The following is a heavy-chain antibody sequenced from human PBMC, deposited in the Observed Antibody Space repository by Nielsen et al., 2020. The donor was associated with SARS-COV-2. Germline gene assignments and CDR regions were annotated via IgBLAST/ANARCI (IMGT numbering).Heavy chain of an antibody. J-gene: IGHJ3*02. CDR2: IYYSGST. V-gene: IGHV4-59*01. D-gene: IGHD6-13*01. CDR3: ARGSLLYSSSWDAFDI. Sequence: WIRQPPGKGLEWIGYIYYSGSTNYNPSLKSRVTISVDTSKNQFSLKLSSVTAADTAVYYCARGSLLYSSSWDAFDIWGQGTMVTVSS.